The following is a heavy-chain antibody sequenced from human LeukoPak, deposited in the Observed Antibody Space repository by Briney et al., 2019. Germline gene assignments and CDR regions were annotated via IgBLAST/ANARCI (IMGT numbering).Heavy chain of an antibody. CDR2: IYPGYSDT. CDR3: ARHRYYYDSSGSKDYYMDV. Sequence: GAPLQISWKSAGYGFTSYWIGCGRQMPEKGLEWMGIIYPGYSDTRYSPSFQGQVTISADKSISTAYLQWSSLKASDTAMYYCARHRYYYDSSGSKDYYMDVWGKGTTVTVSS. CDR1: GYGFTSYW. V-gene: IGHV5-51*01. D-gene: IGHD3-22*01. J-gene: IGHJ6*03.